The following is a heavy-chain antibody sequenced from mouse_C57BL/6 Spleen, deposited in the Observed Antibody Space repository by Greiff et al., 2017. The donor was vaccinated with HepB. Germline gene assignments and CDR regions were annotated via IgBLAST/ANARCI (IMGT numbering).Heavy chain of an antibody. V-gene: IGHV1-53*01. J-gene: IGHJ4*01. CDR2: INPSNGGT. Sequence: QVQLQQPGTELVKPGASVKLSCKASGYTFTSYWMHWVKQRPGQGLEWIGNINPSNGGTNYNEKFKSKATLTVDKSSSTAYMQLSSLTSEDSAVSYCARSTGDDYGSRSGYAMDYWGQGTSVTVSS. CDR1: GYTFTSYW. CDR3: ARSTGDDYGSRSGYAMDY. D-gene: IGHD1-1*01.